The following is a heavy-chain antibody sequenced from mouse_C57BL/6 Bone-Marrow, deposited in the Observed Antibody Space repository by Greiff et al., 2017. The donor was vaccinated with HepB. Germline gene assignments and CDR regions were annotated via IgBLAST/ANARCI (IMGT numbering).Heavy chain of an antibody. CDR2: IHPNSGST. CDR1: GYTFTSYW. Sequence: QVQLQQSGAELVKPGASVKLSCKASGYTFTSYWMHWVKQRPGQGLEWIGMIHPNSGSTNYNEKFKSKATLTVDKSSSTAYMQLSSLTSEDSAVYYCANRVYYYGSRYAMDYWGQGTSVTVSS. V-gene: IGHV1-64*01. CDR3: ANRVYYYGSRYAMDY. D-gene: IGHD1-1*01. J-gene: IGHJ4*01.